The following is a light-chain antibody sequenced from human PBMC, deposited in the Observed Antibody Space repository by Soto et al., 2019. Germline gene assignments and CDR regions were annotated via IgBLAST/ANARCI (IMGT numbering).Light chain of an antibody. CDR2: DVT. J-gene: IGLJ2*01. V-gene: IGLV2-14*03. Sequence: QLVLTQPASVSGSPGQSITISCTGTSSDVGGYNYVSWYQQHPGEAPKLMIYDVTNRPSGVSNRFSGSKSGNTASLTISGLQAEDEADYYCSSSTSSTTRVVFGGGTKLTVL. CDR1: SSDVGGYNY. CDR3: SSSTSSTTRVV.